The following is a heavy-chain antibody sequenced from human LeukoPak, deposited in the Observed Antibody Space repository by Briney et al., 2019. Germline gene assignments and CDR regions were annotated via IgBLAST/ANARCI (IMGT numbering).Heavy chain of an antibody. CDR2: ISSNGGST. CDR1: GFTFSSYA. D-gene: IGHD5-18*01. Sequence: PGGSLRLSCAASGFTFSSYAMHWVRQAPGKGLEYVSAISSNGGSTYYANSVKGRFTISRDNSKNTLYLQMGSLRAEDMAVYYCARDGQDTAIDYWGQGTLVTVSS. CDR3: ARDGQDTAIDY. J-gene: IGHJ4*02. V-gene: IGHV3-64*01.